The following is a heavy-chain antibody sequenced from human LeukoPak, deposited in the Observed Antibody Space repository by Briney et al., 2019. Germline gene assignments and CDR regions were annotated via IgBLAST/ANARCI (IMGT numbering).Heavy chain of an antibody. CDR3: ARARDGYFDY. Sequence: GSLRLSCAASGFTFSSYEMNWVRQAPGKGLEWVSYISSSGSTIYYADSVKGRFTISRDNAKNSLYLQMNSLRAEDTAVYYRARARDGYFDYWGQGTLVTVSS. CDR2: ISSSGSTI. CDR1: GFTFSSYE. V-gene: IGHV3-48*03. D-gene: IGHD5-24*01. J-gene: IGHJ4*02.